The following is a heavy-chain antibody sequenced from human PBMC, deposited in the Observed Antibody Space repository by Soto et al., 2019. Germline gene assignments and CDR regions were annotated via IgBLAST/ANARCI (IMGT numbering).Heavy chain of an antibody. V-gene: IGHV4-34*01. D-gene: IGHD3-22*01. CDR1: GGSFSGYY. CDR3: ARRERTKRAYSYIQY. J-gene: IGHJ4*02. CDR2: INHSGCT. Sequence: SETLSLTCAVYGGSFSGYYWSWIRQPPGKGLEWIGEINHSGCTNYNPSLKSRVTISVDTSKNQFSLKLSSVTAADTAVYYCARRERTKRAYSYIQYWGQGTLVTVSS.